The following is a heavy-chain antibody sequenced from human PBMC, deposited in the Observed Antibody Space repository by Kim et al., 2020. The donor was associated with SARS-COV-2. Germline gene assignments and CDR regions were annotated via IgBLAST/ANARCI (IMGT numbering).Heavy chain of an antibody. J-gene: IGHJ4*02. Sequence: SRKRRVTISVDTSKNQFSLKLSAVTAADTAVYYCARAGLWDTVTPGCFDYWGQGTLVTVSS. D-gene: IGHD4-17*01. V-gene: IGHV4-31*02. CDR3: ARAGLWDTVTPGCFDY.